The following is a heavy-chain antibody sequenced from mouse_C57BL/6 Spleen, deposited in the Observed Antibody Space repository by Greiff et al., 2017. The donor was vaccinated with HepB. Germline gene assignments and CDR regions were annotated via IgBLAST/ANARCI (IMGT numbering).Heavy chain of an antibody. Sequence: EVQLVESEGGLVQPGSSMKLSCTASGFTFSDYYMPWVRQVPEKGLEWVANINYDGSSTYYLDSLKSRFIISRDNAKNILYLKMSSLKSEDTTTYYCGRVRTEARAMDYWGQGTSVTVSS. D-gene: IGHD4-1*01. J-gene: IGHJ4*01. CDR1: GFTFSDYY. CDR3: GRVRTEARAMDY. CDR2: INYDGSST. V-gene: IGHV5-16*01.